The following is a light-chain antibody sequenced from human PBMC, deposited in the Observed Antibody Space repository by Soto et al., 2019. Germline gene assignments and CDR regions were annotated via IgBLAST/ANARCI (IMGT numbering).Light chain of an antibody. Sequence: DIQMTQSPSSLSASVGDRVTITCRASQTISTYLNWYQQKPGKAPKLLIYAASSLQSGVPSRFSGSGSGADFTLPISSLQPEDFATYYCQQSLGIPYTFGQGTKLEIK. CDR2: AAS. CDR3: QQSLGIPYT. J-gene: IGKJ2*01. CDR1: QTISTY. V-gene: IGKV1-39*01.